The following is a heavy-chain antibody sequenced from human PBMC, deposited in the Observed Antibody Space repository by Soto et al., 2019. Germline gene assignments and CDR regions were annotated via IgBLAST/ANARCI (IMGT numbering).Heavy chain of an antibody. J-gene: IGHJ4*02. CDR3: ARDYGGYNWNEESDY. D-gene: IGHD1-20*01. CDR2: ISSSSSYT. Sequence: GGSLRLSCAASGFTFSDYYMSWIRQAPGKGLEWVSYISSSSSYTNYADSVKGRFTISRDNAKNSLYLQMNSLRAEDTAVYYCARDYGGYNWNEESDYWGQGTLVTVSS. CDR1: GFTFSDYY. V-gene: IGHV3-11*06.